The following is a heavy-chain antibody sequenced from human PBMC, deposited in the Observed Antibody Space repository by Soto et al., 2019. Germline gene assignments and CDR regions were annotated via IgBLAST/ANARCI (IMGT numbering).Heavy chain of an antibody. J-gene: IGHJ4*02. Sequence: GGSLRLSCAASGFTFSNAWMSWVRQAPGKGLEWVGRIKSKTDGGTTDYAAPVKGRFTISRDDSKNTLYLQMNRLKTEDTAVYYCTTVRARARYYDSHWGQGTLVTVSS. CDR1: GFTFSNAW. CDR3: TTVRARARYYDSH. D-gene: IGHD3-3*01. V-gene: IGHV3-15*01. CDR2: IKSKTDGGTT.